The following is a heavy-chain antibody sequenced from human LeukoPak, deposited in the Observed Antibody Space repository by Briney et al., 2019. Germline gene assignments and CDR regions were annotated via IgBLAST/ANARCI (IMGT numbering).Heavy chain of an antibody. CDR1: GGTFSSYV. J-gene: IGHJ4*02. V-gene: IGHV1-69*05. CDR2: IIPIFGTA. CDR3: AREYCSSPSCYFDY. Sequence: SVKASCKASGGTFSSYVITWVRQAPGQGLEWMGRIIPIFGTANFAQKFQGRVTITTDESTSTAYMELSSLRAEDTAVYYCAREYCSSPSCYFDYWGQGTLVTVSS. D-gene: IGHD2-2*01.